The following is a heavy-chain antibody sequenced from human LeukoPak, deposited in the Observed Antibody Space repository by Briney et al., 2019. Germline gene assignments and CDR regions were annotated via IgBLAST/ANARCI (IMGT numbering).Heavy chain of an antibody. CDR1: GYTFTGYY. Sequence: ASVKVSCKASGYTFTGYYMHWVRQAPGQGLEWMGWINPNSGGTNYAQKFQGRVTMTRDTSISTVYMELSRLRSDDTAAYYCARGGSTNTRRDYYYYYYMDVWGKGTTVTVSS. CDR2: INPNSGGT. D-gene: IGHD1-26*01. V-gene: IGHV1-2*02. CDR3: ARGGSTNTRRDYYYYYYMDV. J-gene: IGHJ6*03.